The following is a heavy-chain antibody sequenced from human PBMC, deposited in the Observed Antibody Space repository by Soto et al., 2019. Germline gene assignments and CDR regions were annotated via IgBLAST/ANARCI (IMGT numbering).Heavy chain of an antibody. D-gene: IGHD1-26*01. V-gene: IGHV1-69*01. J-gene: IGHJ4*02. CDR2: IIPIFGTA. Sequence: QVQLVQSGGEVKKPGSSVKGSCKASGGTFSRYSIHWVRQAPGQGLEWMGEIIPIFGTANYAQKFQGRVTITADESTSTAYMELSSLRSEDTAVYYGARDGGRHSGGIDYWGQGTLVTVSS. CDR3: ARDGGRHSGGIDY. CDR1: GGTFSRYS.